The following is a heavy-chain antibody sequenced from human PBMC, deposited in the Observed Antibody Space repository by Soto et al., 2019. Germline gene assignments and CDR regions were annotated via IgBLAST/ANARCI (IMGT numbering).Heavy chain of an antibody. CDR2: IDPSDSYT. D-gene: IGHD5-12*01. CDR1: GYSFTSYW. J-gene: IGHJ6*02. V-gene: IGHV5-10-1*01. CDR3: ARHESGYDFDYYYYGMDV. Sequence: VESLKISCKGSGYSFTSYWISWVRQMPWKGLEWMGRIDPSDSYTNYSPSFQGHVTISADKSISTAYLRWSSLKASDTAMYYCARHESGYDFDYYYYGMDVWGQGTTVTVSS.